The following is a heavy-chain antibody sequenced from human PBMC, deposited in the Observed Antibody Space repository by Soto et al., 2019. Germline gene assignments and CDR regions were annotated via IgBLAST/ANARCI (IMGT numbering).Heavy chain of an antibody. J-gene: IGHJ3*02. D-gene: IGHD3-9*01. CDR1: GYTFTSYA. Sequence: XSVKVSCKASGYTFTSYAMHWVRQAPGQGLEWMGWISAYNGNTNYAQKLQGRVTMTTDTSTSTAYMELRSLRSDDTAVYYCARDYDILTGYYSRDAFDIWGQGTMVTVSS. V-gene: IGHV1-18*01. CDR2: ISAYNGNT. CDR3: ARDYDILTGYYSRDAFDI.